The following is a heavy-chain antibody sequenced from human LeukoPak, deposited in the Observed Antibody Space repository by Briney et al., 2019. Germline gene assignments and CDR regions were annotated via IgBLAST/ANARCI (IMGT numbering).Heavy chain of an antibody. CDR3: ASGYDFWSGYPPAQYSMDV. V-gene: IGHV3-7*01. D-gene: IGHD3-3*01. CDR2: IKNDGREK. J-gene: IGHJ6*02. CDR1: GFTFTRAW. Sequence: GGSLRLSCAASGFTFTRAWMSWVRQAPGKGLEWVTNIKNDGREKYYVDSVKGRFTISRDNAKNSVYLQMNSLRVEDTAVYYCASGYDFWSGYPPAQYSMDVWGQGTTVTVSS.